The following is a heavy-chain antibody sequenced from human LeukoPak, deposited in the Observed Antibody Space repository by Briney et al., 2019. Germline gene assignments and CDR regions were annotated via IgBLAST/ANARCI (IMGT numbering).Heavy chain of an antibody. Sequence: PSETLSLTCAVYGGSFSGYYWSWIRQPPGKGLEWIGEINHSGSTNYNPSLKSRVTISVDTSKNQFSLKLSSVTAADTAVYYCARGITMVRGVTYAYYGMDVWGQGTTVTVSS. J-gene: IGHJ6*02. CDR3: ARGITMVRGVTYAYYGMDV. D-gene: IGHD3-10*01. CDR1: GGSFSGYY. CDR2: INHSGST. V-gene: IGHV4-34*01.